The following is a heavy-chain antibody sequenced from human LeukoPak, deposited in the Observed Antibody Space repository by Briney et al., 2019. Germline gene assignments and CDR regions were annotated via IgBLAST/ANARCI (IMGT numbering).Heavy chain of an antibody. Sequence: GSLRLSCAASGFTFSSYEMNWVRQAPGKGLEWVSYISSSGSTIYYADSVKGRFTISRDNAKNSLYLQMNSLRAEDTAVYYCARDRGDYYDSSNAFDIWGQGTMVTVSS. CDR2: ISSSGSTI. CDR3: ARDRGDYYDSSNAFDI. V-gene: IGHV3-48*03. CDR1: GFTFSSYE. J-gene: IGHJ3*02. D-gene: IGHD3-22*01.